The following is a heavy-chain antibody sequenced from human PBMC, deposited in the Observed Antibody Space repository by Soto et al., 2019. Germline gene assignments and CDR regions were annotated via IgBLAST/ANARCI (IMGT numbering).Heavy chain of an antibody. CDR1: GYTFTSYD. D-gene: IGHD3-3*01. Sequence: ASVKVSCKASGYTFTSYDINWVRQATGQGLEWMGWMNPNSGNTGYAQKFQGRVTMTRNTSISTAYMELSSLRSEDTAVYYCARQPRTDYDFWSGYYSPDSYYYMDVWGKGTTVTVSS. V-gene: IGHV1-8*01. CDR3: ARQPRTDYDFWSGYYSPDSYYYMDV. CDR2: MNPNSGNT. J-gene: IGHJ6*03.